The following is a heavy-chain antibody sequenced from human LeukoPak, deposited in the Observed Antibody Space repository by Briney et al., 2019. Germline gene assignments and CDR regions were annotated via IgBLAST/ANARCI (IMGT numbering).Heavy chain of an antibody. CDR1: GFTFSTYT. CDR2: IGGTLPSSGTT. Sequence: VVSLRLSCAASGFTFSTYTRTSVRQAPGKLLHGVAGIGGTLPSSGTTYNVYFVKVGGTISRDASKDTLYQQMNSMRAEDTAVYYCARAVVYGFGWGYGFDIWGQGPVVTVSS. J-gene: IGHJ3*02. CDR3: ARAVVYGFGWGYGFDI. D-gene: IGHD2-8*02. V-gene: IGHV3-23*01.